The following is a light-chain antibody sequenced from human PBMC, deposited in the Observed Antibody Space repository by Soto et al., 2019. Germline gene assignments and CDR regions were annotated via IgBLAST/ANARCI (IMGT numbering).Light chain of an antibody. CDR3: QQYGRSPWT. Sequence: IVLTQSPGTLSVSPGERATLSCRTSQSVSNYLAWYQQKPGQDPRLLIYDASNRATGIPDRFTGSGSGTDFTLTISRLEPEDFAVYYCQQYGRSPWTFGQGTKV. CDR2: DAS. CDR1: QSVSNY. V-gene: IGKV3-20*01. J-gene: IGKJ1*01.